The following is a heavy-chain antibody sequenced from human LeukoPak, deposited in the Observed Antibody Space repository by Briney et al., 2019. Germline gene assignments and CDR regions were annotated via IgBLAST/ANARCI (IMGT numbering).Heavy chain of an antibody. CDR1: GGSISSGGYS. CDR3: ARGGGDYYGMDV. V-gene: IGHV4-30-2*01. D-gene: IGHD3-16*01. J-gene: IGHJ6*02. CDR2: IYHSGST. Sequence: SETLSLTCAVSGGSISSGGYSWRWIRQPPGKGLEWIGYIYHSGSTYYNPSLKSRVTISVDTSKNQFSLKLSSVTAADTAVYYCARGGGDYYGMDVWGQGTTVTVSS.